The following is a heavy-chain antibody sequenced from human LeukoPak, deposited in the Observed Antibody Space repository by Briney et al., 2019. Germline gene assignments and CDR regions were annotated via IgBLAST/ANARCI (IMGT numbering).Heavy chain of an antibody. CDR1: GFTFSSNW. D-gene: IGHD1-26*01. J-gene: IGHJ4*02. CDR2: ISGSGAST. CDR3: AKDVGKWESLHFFDY. V-gene: IGHV3-23*01. Sequence: GGSLRLSCAASGFTFSSNWMSWVRQAPGKGLEWISGISGSGASTYYADSVKGRFTISRDDSRNTLYLQMNSLRGDDTAVYYCAKDVGKWESLHFFDYWGQGTLVTVSP.